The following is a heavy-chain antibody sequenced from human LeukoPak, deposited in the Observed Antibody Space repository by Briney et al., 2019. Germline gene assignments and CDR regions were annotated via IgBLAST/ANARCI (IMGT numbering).Heavy chain of an antibody. CDR2: ISSSGSTI. Sequence: GGSLRLSCAASGFTFSDYYMSWIRQAPGKGLEWVSYISSSGSTIYYADSVKGRFTISRDNAKNSLYLQMNSLRAEDTAVYHCASLYGSGSYASYYYGMDVWGQGTTVTVSS. CDR3: ASLYGSGSYASYYYGMDV. V-gene: IGHV3-11*01. D-gene: IGHD3-10*01. J-gene: IGHJ6*02. CDR1: GFTFSDYY.